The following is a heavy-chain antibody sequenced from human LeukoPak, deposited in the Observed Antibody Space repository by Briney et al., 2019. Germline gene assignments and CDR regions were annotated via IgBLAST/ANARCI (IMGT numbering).Heavy chain of an antibody. J-gene: IGHJ5*02. CDR1: GGSISSSSYY. V-gene: IGHV4-39*01. CDR2: IYYSGST. D-gene: IGHD6-13*01. Sequence: PSETLSLTCTVSGGSISSSSYYWGWIRQPPGKGLEWIGSIYYSGSTYYNPYLKSRLTISVDTSKNQFSLKLSSITAADTAMYYCAIYSSTGNWFDPWGQGTLVTVSS. CDR3: AIYSSTGNWFDP.